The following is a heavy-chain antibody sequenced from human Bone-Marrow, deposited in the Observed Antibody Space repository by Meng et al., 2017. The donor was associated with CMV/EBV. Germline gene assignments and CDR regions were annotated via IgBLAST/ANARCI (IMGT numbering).Heavy chain of an antibody. Sequence: SETLSLTCTVSGGSISSSSYYWGWIRQPPGKGLEWIGSIYYSGSTYYNPSLKSRVTISVDTSKNQFSLKLSSVTAADTAVYYCARDRCSSTSCYRWYYYGMDVWGQGTTVTAP. V-gene: IGHV4-39*07. CDR3: ARDRCSSTSCYRWYYYGMDV. CDR2: IYYSGST. D-gene: IGHD2-2*02. CDR1: GGSISSSSYY. J-gene: IGHJ6*02.